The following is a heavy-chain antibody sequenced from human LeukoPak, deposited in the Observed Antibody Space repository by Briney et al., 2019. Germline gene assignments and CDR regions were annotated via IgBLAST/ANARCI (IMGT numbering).Heavy chain of an antibody. CDR2: INHSGST. CDR3: ARGRIQLYY. CDR1: GGSFSGYY. D-gene: IGHD5-18*01. V-gene: IGHV4-34*01. Sequence: SETLSLTCAVYGGSFSGYYWSWIRQPPGKGLEWIGEINHSGSTNYNPSLKSRVTISVDTSKNRFSLKLSSVTAADTAVYYCARGRIQLYYWGQGTLVTVSS. J-gene: IGHJ4*02.